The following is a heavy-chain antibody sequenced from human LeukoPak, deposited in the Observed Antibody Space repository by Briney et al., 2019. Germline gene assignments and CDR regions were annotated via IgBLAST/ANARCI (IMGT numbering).Heavy chain of an antibody. Sequence: RGSLRLSCAASGFTFSDYEMNWVRQAPGKGLEWVAYISSSGFTIYYADSVKGRFTFSRDNAKKSLFLQMNSLRAEDTAVYYCARNGYGNYMGTIDYWGQGTLVTVSS. D-gene: IGHD4-11*01. J-gene: IGHJ4*02. CDR3: ARNGYGNYMGTIDY. V-gene: IGHV3-48*03. CDR1: GFTFSDYE. CDR2: ISSSGFTI.